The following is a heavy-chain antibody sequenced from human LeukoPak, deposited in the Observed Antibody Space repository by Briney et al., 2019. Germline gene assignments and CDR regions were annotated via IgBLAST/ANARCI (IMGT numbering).Heavy chain of an antibody. CDR2: INPNSGGT. J-gene: IGHJ4*02. V-gene: IGHV1-2*06. CDR3: ARGLGRRRDGYIRAFDY. D-gene: IGHD5-24*01. CDR1: GYTFTGYY. Sequence: GASVKVSCKAFGYTFTGYYMHWVRQAPGQGLEWMGRINPNSGGTNYAQKFQGRVTMTRDTSISTAYMELSSLRSEDTAVYYCARGLGRRRDGYIRAFDYWGQGTLVTVSS.